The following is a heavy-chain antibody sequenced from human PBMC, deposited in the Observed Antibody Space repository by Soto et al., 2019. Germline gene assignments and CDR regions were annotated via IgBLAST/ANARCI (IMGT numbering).Heavy chain of an antibody. CDR3: ATAPPDYYDPRNSYYDGMDV. V-gene: IGHV1-24*01. J-gene: IGHJ6*02. Sequence: ASVKVSCKVSGYTLTELSMHWARQAPGKGLEWMGGFDPEDGETIYAQKFQGRVTMTEDTSTDTAYMELSSLRSEDTAVYYCATAPPDYYDPRNSYYDGMDVWGQGTTVTVSS. CDR1: GYTLTELS. D-gene: IGHD3-22*01. CDR2: FDPEDGET.